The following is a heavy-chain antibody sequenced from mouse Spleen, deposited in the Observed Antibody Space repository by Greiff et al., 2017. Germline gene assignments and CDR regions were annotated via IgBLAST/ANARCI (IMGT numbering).Heavy chain of an antibody. CDR3: ARRRYDGFDY. CDR2: INPNNGGT. V-gene: IGHV1-18*01. J-gene: IGHJ2*01. Sequence: VHVKQSGPELVKPGASVKIPCKASGYTFTDYNMDWVKQSHGKSLEWIGDINPNNGGTIYNQKFKGKATLTVDKSSSTAYMELRSLTSEDTAVYYCARRRYDGFDYWGQGTTLTVSS. D-gene: IGHD2-14*01. CDR1: GYTFTDYN.